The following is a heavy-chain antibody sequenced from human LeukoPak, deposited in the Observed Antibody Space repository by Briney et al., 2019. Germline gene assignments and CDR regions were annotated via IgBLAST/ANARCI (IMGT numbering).Heavy chain of an antibody. Sequence: GGSLRLSCAASGFTVSSNYMSWVRQAPGKGLEWVSVIYSGGSTYYADSVKGRFTISRRNSKNTLYLQMNSLTAEDTAVHYCARLWSITMIVVVIMYYFDYGAREPWSPSPQ. V-gene: IGHV3-53*04. CDR1: GFTVSSNY. J-gene: IGHJ4*02. CDR3: ARLWSITMIVVVIMYYFD. D-gene: IGHD3-22*01. CDR2: IYSGGST.